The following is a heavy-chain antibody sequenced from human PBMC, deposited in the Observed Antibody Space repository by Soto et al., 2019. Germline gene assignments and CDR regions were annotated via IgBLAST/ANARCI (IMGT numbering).Heavy chain of an antibody. CDR2: INGGGDVK. CDR1: GFAFANYE. CDR3: ARLSGDGFWKSYSPDNLFES. J-gene: IGHJ5*01. V-gene: IGHV3-48*03. D-gene: IGHD3-3*01. Sequence: GGSLRLSCAASGFAFANYEMHWVRQAPGKGLDWVAYINGGGDVKYYADSVEGRFTISRDNAKNALFLQMDNLRAEDTAIYYCARLSGDGFWKSYSPDNLFESCGQGALVTVSS.